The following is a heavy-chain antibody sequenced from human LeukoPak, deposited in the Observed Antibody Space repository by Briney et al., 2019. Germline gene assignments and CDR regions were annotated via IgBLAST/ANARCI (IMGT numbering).Heavy chain of an antibody. CDR3: ARERDRRATLYQSPLEH. Sequence: SETLSLTCAVYGGSFTGFYWTWIRQPPGKGLEWIGEINHSGGTNHNPSLKSRVTISVDTSKNQFSLKLSSVTAADTAVYYCARERDRRATLYQSPLEHWGQGVLVTVPS. J-gene: IGHJ4*02. CDR1: GGSFTGFY. V-gene: IGHV4-34*01. D-gene: IGHD1-1*01. CDR2: INHSGGT.